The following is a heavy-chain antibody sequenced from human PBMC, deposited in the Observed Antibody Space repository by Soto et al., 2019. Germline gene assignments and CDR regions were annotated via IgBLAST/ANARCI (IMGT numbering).Heavy chain of an antibody. Sequence: QVQLVESGGGVVQPGRSLRLSCAASGFTFSSYGMHWVRQAPGKGREGVAVISYDGSNKYYADSVKGRFTISRDNSKNTLYLQMNSLRAEDTAVYYCAKGRGDFWSGYYYGMDVWGQGTTVTVSS. J-gene: IGHJ6*02. CDR1: GFTFSSYG. CDR2: ISYDGSNK. CDR3: AKGRGDFWSGYYYGMDV. D-gene: IGHD3-3*01. V-gene: IGHV3-30*18.